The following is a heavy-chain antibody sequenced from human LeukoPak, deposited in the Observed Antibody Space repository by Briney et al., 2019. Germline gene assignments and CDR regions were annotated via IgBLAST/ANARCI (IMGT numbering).Heavy chain of an antibody. CDR1: GFTFSSYS. CDR3: AEDSAFYYIDV. V-gene: IGHV3-21*01. J-gene: IGHJ6*03. D-gene: IGHD3-10*01. CDR2: ISSSSSYI. Sequence: GGSLRLSCAASGFTFSSYSMNWVRQAPGKGLEWVSSISSSSSYIYYADSVKGRFTISRDNAKNSLYLQMNSLKGDDTAVYYCAEDSAFYYIDVWGKGTTVIISS.